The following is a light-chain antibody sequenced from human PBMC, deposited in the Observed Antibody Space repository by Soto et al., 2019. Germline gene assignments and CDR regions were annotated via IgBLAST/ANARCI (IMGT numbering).Light chain of an antibody. CDR3: QQLNSSPQT. CDR2: AAS. Sequence: DIEFAQSPSFVCASVGDRVTITCRASQGICSYLAWYQQKTGKAPKLLIYAASTLQSGVPSRFRGRGSGTEFTLTISSLQPEDFATYCCQQLNSSPQTFGQGTQVDI. V-gene: IGKV1-9*01. J-gene: IGKJ1*01. CDR1: QGICSY.